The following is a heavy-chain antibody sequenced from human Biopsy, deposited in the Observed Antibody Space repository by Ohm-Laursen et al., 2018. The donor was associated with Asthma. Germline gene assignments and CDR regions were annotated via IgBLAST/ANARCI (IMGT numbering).Heavy chain of an antibody. Sequence: SLRLSCAASGFAVSRDHMFWVRQALGKGLEWVSVIYSGGTSHTADSVRGRFTISRDYSKNTLYLQMHSLRAEDTAVYYCARGDSSNWSHYCFDYWGQGTLVTVSS. J-gene: IGHJ4*02. D-gene: IGHD3-22*01. CDR2: IYSGGTS. CDR3: ARGDSSNWSHYCFDY. CDR1: GFAVSRDH. V-gene: IGHV3-53*01.